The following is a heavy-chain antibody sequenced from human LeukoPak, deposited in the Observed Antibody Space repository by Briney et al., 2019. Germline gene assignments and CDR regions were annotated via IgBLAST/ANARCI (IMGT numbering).Heavy chain of an antibody. J-gene: IGHJ6*03. D-gene: IGHD5-24*01. CDR1: GFTFSGHW. CDR2: INPGGFDK. Sequence: GGSLRLSCVASGFTFSGHWMTWVRQAPGKGLEWVGNINPGGFDKFYVDSVKGRFTMSRDNARNSLYLQMNSLRAEDTAVYYCAREGMATTYYYYYYMDVWGKGTTVTVSS. V-gene: IGHV3-7*01. CDR3: AREGMATTYYYYYYMDV.